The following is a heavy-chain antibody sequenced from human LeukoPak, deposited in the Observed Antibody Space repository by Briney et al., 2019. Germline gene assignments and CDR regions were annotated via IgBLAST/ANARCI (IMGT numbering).Heavy chain of an antibody. CDR3: AKGYQDQWLVDY. CDR2: ISSSGSTI. CDR1: GFTFSDYY. D-gene: IGHD6-19*01. V-gene: IGHV3-11*04. Sequence: GGSLRLSCAASGFTFSDYYMSWIRQAPGKGLERVSYISSSGSTIYYADSVKGRFTISRDNSKNTLYLQMNSLRAEDTAVYYCAKGYQDQWLVDYWGQGTLVTVSS. J-gene: IGHJ4*02.